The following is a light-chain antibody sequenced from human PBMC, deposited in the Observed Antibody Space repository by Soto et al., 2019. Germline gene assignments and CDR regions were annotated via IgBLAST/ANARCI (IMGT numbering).Light chain of an antibody. CDR2: AAS. Sequence: EIVLTQSPDTLSLFPGERATLSCRASQSVSNTYLAWYQQKPGQAPRPLISAASTRATGTPDRFSGSGSGTDFTLTISRLEPEDFAIYYCHQYGSSRWTFGQGTKVEIK. J-gene: IGKJ1*01. CDR3: HQYGSSRWT. CDR1: QSVSNTY. V-gene: IGKV3-20*01.